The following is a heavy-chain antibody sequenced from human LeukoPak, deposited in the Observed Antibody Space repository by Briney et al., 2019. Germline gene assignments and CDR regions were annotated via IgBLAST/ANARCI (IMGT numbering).Heavy chain of an antibody. D-gene: IGHD3-10*01. J-gene: IGHJ4*02. CDR2: IYYSGST. V-gene: IGHV4-59*08. CDR3: ASNYYGSGSLDY. CDR1: GGSISSYY. Sequence: SETLSLTCTVSGGSISSYYWSWIRQPPGKGLEWIGYIYYSGSTNYNPSLKSRVTISVDTSKNQISLKLSSVTAADTAVDYCASNYYGSGSLDYWGQGNLVTVSS.